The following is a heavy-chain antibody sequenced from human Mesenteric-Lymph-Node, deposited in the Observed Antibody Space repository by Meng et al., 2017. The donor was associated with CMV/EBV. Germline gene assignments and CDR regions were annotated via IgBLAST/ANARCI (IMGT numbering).Heavy chain of an antibody. CDR3: ASLRLSGYDWYYYGMDV. V-gene: IGHV4-61*01. Sequence: ESLKISCTVSGGSVSSGSYYWSWIRQPPGKGLEWIGYIYYSGSTNYNPSLKSRVTISVDTSKNQFSLKVSSVTAADTAVYYCASLRLSGYDWYYYGMDVWGQGTTVTVSS. D-gene: IGHD5-12*01. CDR2: IYYSGST. CDR1: GGSVSSGSYY. J-gene: IGHJ6*02.